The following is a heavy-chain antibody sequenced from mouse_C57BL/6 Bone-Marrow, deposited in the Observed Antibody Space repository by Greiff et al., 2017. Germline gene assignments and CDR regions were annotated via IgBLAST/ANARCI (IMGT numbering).Heavy chain of an antibody. CDR1: GYTFTDYY. Sequence: VQLQQSGPELVKPGASVKISCKASGYTFTDYYMNWVKQSHGKSLEWIGDINPNNGGTSYNQKFKGKATLTVDKSSSTAYMELRSLTSEDSAVYYCAIPVGDSWGQGTTLTVSS. J-gene: IGHJ2*01. D-gene: IGHD5-1*01. V-gene: IGHV1-26*01. CDR2: INPNNGGT. CDR3: AIPVGDS.